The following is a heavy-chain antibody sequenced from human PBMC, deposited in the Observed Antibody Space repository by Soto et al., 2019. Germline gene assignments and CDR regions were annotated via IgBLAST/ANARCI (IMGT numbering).Heavy chain of an antibody. CDR3: ARRGVEAANTGPGLDYYDY. V-gene: IGHV3-30-3*01. CDR2: ISFDGNTK. CDR1: GFSFSDYA. D-gene: IGHD6-13*01. Sequence: QVQLVESGGGVVQPGRSLRLSCAASGFSFSDYAIHWVRQAPGKGLEWIALISFDGNTKYYADSVKGRFTISRDDSRSTLYLQMYSLRAEDTAVYYCARRGVEAANTGPGLDYYDYWGQGTLVTVSS. J-gene: IGHJ4*02.